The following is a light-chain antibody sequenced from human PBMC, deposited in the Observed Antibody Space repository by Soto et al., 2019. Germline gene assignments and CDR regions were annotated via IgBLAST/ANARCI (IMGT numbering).Light chain of an antibody. J-gene: IGKJ4*01. CDR1: QDISHY. Sequence: DIQMTQSPSSLSASVGDRVSITCQASQDISHYLNWYQQKPGKAPTLPIYDASNLKTGIPSRSSGGGSGTDFTFTISSLQPEDFAPYYCQQYVNPPSTFGGGTRWIS. V-gene: IGKV1-33*01. CDR3: QQYVNPPST. CDR2: DAS.